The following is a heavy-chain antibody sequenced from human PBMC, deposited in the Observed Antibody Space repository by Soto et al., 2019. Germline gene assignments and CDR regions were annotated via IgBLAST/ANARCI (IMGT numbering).Heavy chain of an antibody. CDR2: INAGTGNT. J-gene: IGHJ4*02. D-gene: IGHD2-15*01. V-gene: IGHV1-3*01. Sequence: QVQLVQSGAEVKKPGASVKVSCKASGYIFTTYAMHWVRQAPGQRLEWMGWINAGTGNTKYSQKFQGRVTITRDTSASTTYMELSSLRSEDTAVYYCATKAKGAARNYFDNWGQGTLVTVSA. CDR1: GYIFTTYA. CDR3: ATKAKGAARNYFDN.